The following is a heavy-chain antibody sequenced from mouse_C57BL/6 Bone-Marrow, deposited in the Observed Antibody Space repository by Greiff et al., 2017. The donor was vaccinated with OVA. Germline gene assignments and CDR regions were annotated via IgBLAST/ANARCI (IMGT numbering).Heavy chain of an antibody. CDR2: IDPSDSET. CDR1: GYTFTSYW. Sequence: VQLQQPGAELVRPGSSVKLSCKASGYTFTSYWMHWVKQRPIQGLEWIGNIDPSDSETHSNQKFKDKATLTVDKSSSTAYMQLSSLTSEDSAVDFCARLGPYYAMDYWGQGTSGTVSS. V-gene: IGHV1-52*01. J-gene: IGHJ4*01. D-gene: IGHD3-3*01. CDR3: ARLGPYYAMDY.